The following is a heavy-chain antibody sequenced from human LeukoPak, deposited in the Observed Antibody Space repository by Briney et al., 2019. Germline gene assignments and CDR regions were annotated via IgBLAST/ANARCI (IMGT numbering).Heavy chain of an antibody. Sequence: ASVKVSCKASGYTFTSYGISWVRQAPGQGLEWMGWISAYDGDTHYAQKFQGRVALTTDTSTTTAYMELRSLRSEDTAVYYCALVRDGYNTAYYWGQGTLVTVSS. CDR2: ISAYDGDT. V-gene: IGHV1-18*01. CDR3: ALVRDGYNTAYY. D-gene: IGHD5-24*01. J-gene: IGHJ4*02. CDR1: GYTFTSYG.